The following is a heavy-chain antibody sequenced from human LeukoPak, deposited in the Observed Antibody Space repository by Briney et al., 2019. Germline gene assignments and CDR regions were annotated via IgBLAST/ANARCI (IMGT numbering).Heavy chain of an antibody. J-gene: IGHJ4*02. CDR3: ARDADTAMVNSRFDY. CDR1: GGSISSSSYY. V-gene: IGHV4-39*07. CDR2: IYYSGST. D-gene: IGHD5-18*01. Sequence: PSETLSLTCTVSGGSISSSSYYWGWIRQPPGKGLEWIGSIYYSGSTYYNPSLKSRVTISVDTSKNQFSLKLSSVTAADTAVYYCARDADTAMVNSRFDYWGQGTLVTVSS.